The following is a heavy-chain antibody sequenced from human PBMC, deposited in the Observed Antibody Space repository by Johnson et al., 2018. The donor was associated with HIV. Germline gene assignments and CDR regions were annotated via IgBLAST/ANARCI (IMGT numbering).Heavy chain of an antibody. CDR2: IWYDGSNK. Sequence: QVQLVESGGGVVQPGRSLRLSCAASGFTFSSYALHWVRQAPGKGLEWVAVIWYDGSNKYYADSVKGRFTISRDNSKNTLYLQMNSLRAEDTAVYYCAKGEWGAGTDAFDIWGQGTMVTVSS. V-gene: IGHV3-33*06. D-gene: IGHD3-16*01. J-gene: IGHJ3*02. CDR3: AKGEWGAGTDAFDI. CDR1: GFTFSSYA.